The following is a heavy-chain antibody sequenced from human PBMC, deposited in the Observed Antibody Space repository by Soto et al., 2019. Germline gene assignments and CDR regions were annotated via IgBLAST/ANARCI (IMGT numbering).Heavy chain of an antibody. D-gene: IGHD2-15*01. CDR1: GFTFSSYD. CDR3: ARGSCSGGSCYGYAFDI. J-gene: IGHJ3*02. Sequence: GGSLRLSCAASGFTFSSYDMHWVRQATGKGLEWVSAIGTAGDTYYPGSVKGRFTISRENAKNSLYLQMNSLRAGDTAVYYCARGSCSGGSCYGYAFDIWGQGTMVTVS. V-gene: IGHV3-13*01. CDR2: IGTAGDT.